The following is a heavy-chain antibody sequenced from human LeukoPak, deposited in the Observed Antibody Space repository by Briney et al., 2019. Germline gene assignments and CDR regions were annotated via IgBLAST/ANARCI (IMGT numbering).Heavy chain of an antibody. D-gene: IGHD3-9*01. CDR1: GYTFTGYY. J-gene: IGHJ4*02. CDR3: ARSPHILTGENFDY. V-gene: IGHV1-2*02. Sequence: ASVKVSCKASGYTFTGYYMHWVRRAPGQGLEWMGWINPNSGGTNYAQKFQDRVSMIRDTSISTAYMHLSRLRSDDTAVYYCARSPHILTGENFDYWGQGTLLTVSS. CDR2: INPNSGGT.